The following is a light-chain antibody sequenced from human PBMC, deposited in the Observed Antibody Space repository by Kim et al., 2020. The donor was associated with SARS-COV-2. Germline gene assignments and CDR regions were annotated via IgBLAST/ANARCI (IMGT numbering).Light chain of an antibody. CDR1: SGSIDDNY. V-gene: IGLV6-57*04. CDR2: EDD. J-gene: IGLJ2*01. CDR3: QSYNRDNVL. Sequence: NFMLTQPHSVSESPGKTVTISCTRSSGSIDDNYVQWYQQRPGGVPTTVIYEDDQRPSGVSDRFSGSIDNFSNSASLTISGLRTEDEADYYCQSYNRDNVLFGGGTKVTVL.